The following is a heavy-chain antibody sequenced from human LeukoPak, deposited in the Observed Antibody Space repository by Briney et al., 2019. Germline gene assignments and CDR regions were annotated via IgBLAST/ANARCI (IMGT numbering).Heavy chain of an antibody. Sequence: GASHRLFCATSGFTFSSYWITSVRQAPGKGLEWVAIIKQDGSEEYYVGSVKGRFTISRDNAKNLLSLQLNSLRVEDTAVYYCAGGVGWVFDIWGQGTMVTVSS. D-gene: IGHD2-8*01. J-gene: IGHJ3*02. V-gene: IGHV3-7*01. CDR2: IKQDGSEE. CDR1: GFTFSSYW. CDR3: AGGVGWVFDI.